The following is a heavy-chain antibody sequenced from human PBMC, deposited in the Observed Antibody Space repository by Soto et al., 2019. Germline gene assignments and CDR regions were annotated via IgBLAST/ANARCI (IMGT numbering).Heavy chain of an antibody. J-gene: IGHJ3*02. V-gene: IGHV4-59*08. CDR2: IYYSGST. CDR1: GGSITSYY. CDR3: ARHWDGSGSVYAFDT. D-gene: IGHD3-10*01. Sequence: QVQLQDSGPGLVKPSETLSLTCTVSGGSITSYYWSWIRQPPGKGLEWIGCIYYSGSTKYNPSLKSRITTSVDTSKNQFPLRLNSVTAADTAVYYCARHWDGSGSVYAFDTWGQGTMVTVSS.